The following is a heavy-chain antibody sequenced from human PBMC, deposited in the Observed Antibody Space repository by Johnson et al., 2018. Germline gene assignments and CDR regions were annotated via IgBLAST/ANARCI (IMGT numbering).Heavy chain of an antibody. Sequence: QVQLRESGPGLVRPSVTLSLSCTVSSGSISRGSHFGAWIRQPPGKGLEWIGRLNYSGNTYSNPAPKSPVTILVDTSKNQFSLRLTSVTAADTAVYYCVRIVVSSLGNYMDVWGRGTTVTVSS. CDR1: SGSISRGSHF. J-gene: IGHJ6*03. CDR3: VRIVVSSLGNYMDV. D-gene: IGHD3-22*01. CDR2: LNYSGNT. V-gene: IGHV4-39*07.